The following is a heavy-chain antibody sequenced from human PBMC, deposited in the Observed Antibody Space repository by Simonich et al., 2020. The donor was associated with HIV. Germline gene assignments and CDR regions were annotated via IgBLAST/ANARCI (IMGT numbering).Heavy chain of an antibody. V-gene: IGHV4-34*01. CDR1: GGSFSGYY. Sequence: QVRLQQWGAGLLKPSETLSLTCAVYGGSFSGYYWSWIRQSPGKGLEWIGEINHSGSTNYNPSLKSRVTISVDTSKNQFSLKLSSVTAADTAVYYCASCGGDCYHFDYWGQGTLVTVSS. CDR2: INHSGST. J-gene: IGHJ4*02. CDR3: ASCGGDCYHFDY. D-gene: IGHD2-21*02.